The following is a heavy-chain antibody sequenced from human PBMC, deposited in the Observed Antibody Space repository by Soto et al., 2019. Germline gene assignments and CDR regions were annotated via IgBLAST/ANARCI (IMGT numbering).Heavy chain of an antibody. CDR1: GYTFTSYG. D-gene: IGHD3-3*01. CDR2: ISAYNGNT. CDR3: ARVGNQTEDDFWSGYLGYYYYGMDV. V-gene: IGHV1-18*01. J-gene: IGHJ6*02. Sequence: ASVKVSCKASGYTFTSYGISWVRQAPGQGLEWMGWISAYNGNTNYAQKLQGRVTMTTDTSTSTAYMELRSLRSDDTAVYYCARVGNQTEDDFWSGYLGYYYYGMDVWGQGTTVTVSS.